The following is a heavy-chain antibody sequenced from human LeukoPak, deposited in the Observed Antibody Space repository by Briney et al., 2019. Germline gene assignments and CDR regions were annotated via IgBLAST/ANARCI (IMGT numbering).Heavy chain of an antibody. J-gene: IGHJ4*02. D-gene: IGHD2-2*03. CDR1: GYTFTSYY. V-gene: IGHV1-46*01. Sequence: EASVKVSCKASGYTFTSYYMHWVRQAPGQGLEWMGLINPSGGSTSYAQKFQGRVTMTRDTSTSTVYMELSSLRSEDTAVYYCARRGGYCSSTSCYYDYWGQGTLVTVSS. CDR3: ARRGGYCSSTSCYYDY. CDR2: INPSGGST.